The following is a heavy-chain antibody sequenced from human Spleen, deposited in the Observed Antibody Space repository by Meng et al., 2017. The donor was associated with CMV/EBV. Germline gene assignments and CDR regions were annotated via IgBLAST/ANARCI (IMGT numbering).Heavy chain of an antibody. CDR1: GFTFGSYS. V-gene: IGHV3-21*06. J-gene: IGHJ4*02. D-gene: IGHD6-6*01. CDR2: IGRSSSDI. Sequence: GESLKISCAASGFTFGSYSMNWVRQAPGKGLEWVSSIGRSSSDIYYADSVRGRFTISREDAKSSLYLQMNSLRVDDTAVYYCAKDYVDGSSSFPFDWGQGTLVTVSS. CDR3: AKDYVDGSSSFPFD.